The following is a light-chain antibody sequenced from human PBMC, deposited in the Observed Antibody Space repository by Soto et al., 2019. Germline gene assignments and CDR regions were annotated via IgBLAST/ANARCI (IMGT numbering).Light chain of an antibody. J-gene: IGKJ4*01. Sequence: DIQMSQSPSNLSASIGDRVTITCRASQSVRSWLAWYQQKPGTAPKLLIFDASRLESGVPSRFSGSASGTEFTLTISSLQPDDFATYYCQQYDNYPLTFGGGTKVDIK. V-gene: IGKV1-5*01. CDR2: DAS. CDR3: QQYDNYPLT. CDR1: QSVRSW.